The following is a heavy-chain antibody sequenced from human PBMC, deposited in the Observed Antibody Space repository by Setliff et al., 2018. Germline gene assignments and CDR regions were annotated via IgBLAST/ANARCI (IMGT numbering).Heavy chain of an antibody. Sequence: SETLSLTCNVSGVSISNYYWSWIRQPPGKGLECIGYIQKSGGTNYNPSLNSRVTISVDTSTNQFSLKLRSVTAADTAVYYCARLSWDGLRYHGLDVWGQGTTVTVSS. D-gene: IGHD3-10*01. CDR3: ARLSWDGLRYHGLDV. CDR1: GVSISNYY. CDR2: IQKSGGT. J-gene: IGHJ6*02. V-gene: IGHV4-59*01.